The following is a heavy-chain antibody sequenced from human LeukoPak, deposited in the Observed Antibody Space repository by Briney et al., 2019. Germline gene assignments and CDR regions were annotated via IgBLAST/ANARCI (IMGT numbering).Heavy chain of an antibody. CDR1: GGSFSGYY. CDR3: ARVSDSSGIDY. CDR2: INQSGSI. Sequence: PSETLSLTCAVYGGSFSGYYWSWIRQPPGKGLEWIGEINQSGSINNNPSLKSRVTISVDTSKNQFSLKLSSVTAADMAVYYCARVSDSSGIDYWGQGTLVTVSS. J-gene: IGHJ4*02. D-gene: IGHD6-19*01. V-gene: IGHV4-34*01.